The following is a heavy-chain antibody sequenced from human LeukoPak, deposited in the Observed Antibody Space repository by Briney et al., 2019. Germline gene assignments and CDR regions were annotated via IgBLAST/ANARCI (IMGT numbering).Heavy chain of an antibody. CDR3: ARGTESGRYLWYYFDY. D-gene: IGHD1-26*01. Sequence: SETLSLTCTVSGGSISSYYWSWIRQPPGKGLEWIGYIYYSGSTNYNPSLKSRVTISVDTSKNQFSLKLSSVTAADTAVYYCARGTESGRYLWYYFDYWGQGTLVTVSS. V-gene: IGHV4-59*01. CDR1: GGSISSYY. CDR2: IYYSGST. J-gene: IGHJ4*02.